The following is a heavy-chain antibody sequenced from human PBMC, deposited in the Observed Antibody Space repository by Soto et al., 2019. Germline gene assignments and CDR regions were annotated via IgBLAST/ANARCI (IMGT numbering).Heavy chain of an antibody. CDR1: VFTFSSDA. D-gene: IGHD3-10*01. V-gene: IGHV3-23*01. CDR3: AKEGSSEVRALHYYGMDV. Sequence: GGALRLSCADSVFTFSSDAMSWVRQAPGKGLEWVSAISGSGGSTYYADSVKGRFTISRDNSKNTLYLQMNSLRAEDTAVYYCAKEGSSEVRALHYYGMDVWGQGTTVTVSS. J-gene: IGHJ6*02. CDR2: ISGSGGST.